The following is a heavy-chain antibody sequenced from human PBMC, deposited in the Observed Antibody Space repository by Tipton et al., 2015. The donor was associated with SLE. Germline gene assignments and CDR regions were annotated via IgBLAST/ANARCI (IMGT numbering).Heavy chain of an antibody. CDR3: ARGTGSSWYGYYYGMDV. J-gene: IGHJ6*02. V-gene: IGHV4-30-4*01. Sequence: TLSLTCTVSGGSISSGDYYWSWIRQPPGKGLEWIGYIYYSGSTYYNPSLKSRVTISVDTSKNQFSLKLSSVTAADTAVYYCARGTGSSWYGYYYGMDVWGQGTTVSVSS. CDR2: IYYSGST. D-gene: IGHD6-13*01. CDR1: GGSISSGDYY.